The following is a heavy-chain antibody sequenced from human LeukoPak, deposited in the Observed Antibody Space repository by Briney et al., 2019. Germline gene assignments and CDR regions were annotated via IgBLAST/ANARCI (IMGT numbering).Heavy chain of an antibody. J-gene: IGHJ3*02. V-gene: IGHV4-59*01. CDR2: IYYSGGT. Sequence: PSETLSLTCTVSGGSISSYYWSWIRQPPGKGLEWIGYIYYSGGTNYNPSLKSRVTISVDTSKNQFSLKLSSVTAADTAVYYCARENYYYDSSGESKNDAFDIWGQGTMVTVSS. D-gene: IGHD3-22*01. CDR3: ARENYYYDSSGESKNDAFDI. CDR1: GGSISSYY.